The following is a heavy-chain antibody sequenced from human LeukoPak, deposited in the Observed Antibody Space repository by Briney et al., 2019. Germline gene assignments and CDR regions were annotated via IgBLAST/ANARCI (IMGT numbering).Heavy chain of an antibody. CDR3: ARLEMSTIALDY. D-gene: IGHD5-24*01. CDR2: IYTSGST. V-gene: IGHV4-61*02. J-gene: IGHJ4*02. Sequence: SQTLSLTCTVSGGSISSGSYYWSWIRQPAGKGLEWIGRIYTSGSTNYNPSLKSRVTISVDTSKNQFSLKLTSVTAADTAVYYCARLEMSTIALDYWGQGTLVTVSS. CDR1: GGSISSGSYY.